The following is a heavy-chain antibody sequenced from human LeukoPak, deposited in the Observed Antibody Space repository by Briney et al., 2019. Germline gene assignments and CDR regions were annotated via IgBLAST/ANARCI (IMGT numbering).Heavy chain of an antibody. V-gene: IGHV3-20*04. CDR2: INWNGGST. D-gene: IGHD3-16*01. Sequence: GGSLRLSCAASGFTFSSYGMSWVRQAPGKGLEWVSGINWNGGSTGYADSVKGRFTISRDNAKNSLYLQMNSLRAEDTALYYCARITWSDAFDIWGQGTMVTVSS. J-gene: IGHJ3*02. CDR1: GFTFSSYG. CDR3: ARITWSDAFDI.